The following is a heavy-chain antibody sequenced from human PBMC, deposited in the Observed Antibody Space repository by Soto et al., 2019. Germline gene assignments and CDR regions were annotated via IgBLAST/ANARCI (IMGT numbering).Heavy chain of an antibody. J-gene: IGHJ6*03. D-gene: IGHD3-10*01. CDR1: GYTFTSYD. CDR3: ARGHITMVRGVITNTYYYYYMDV. Sequence: ASVKVSCNASGYTFTSYDINLVRQATGQGLEWMGWMNPNSGNTGYAQKFQGRVTMTRNTSISTAYMELSSLRSEDTAVYYCARGHITMVRGVITNTYYYYYMDVWGKGTTVTVSS. V-gene: IGHV1-8*01. CDR2: MNPNSGNT.